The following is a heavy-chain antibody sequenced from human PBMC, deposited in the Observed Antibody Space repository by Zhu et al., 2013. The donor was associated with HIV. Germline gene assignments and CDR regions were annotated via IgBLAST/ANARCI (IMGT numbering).Heavy chain of an antibody. CDR1: GYSISSGYY. CDR2: IYHSGST. Sequence: QVQLQESGPGLVKPSETLSLTCAVSGYSISSGYYWGWIRQPPGKGLEWIGSIYHSGSTYYNPSLKSRVTISVDTSKNQFSLKLSSVTAADTAVYYCARRKAVAASGVRPWGQGPWSPSPQ. D-gene: IGHD6-19*01. CDR3: ARRKAVAASGVRP. J-gene: IGHJ5*02. V-gene: IGHV4-38-2*01.